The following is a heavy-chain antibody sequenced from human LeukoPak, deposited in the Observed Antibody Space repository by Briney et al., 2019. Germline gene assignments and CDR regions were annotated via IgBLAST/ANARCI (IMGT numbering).Heavy chain of an antibody. CDR2: IKPDGSQK. J-gene: IGHJ4*02. CDR1: GFTFSSYW. Sequence: GGSLRLSCAASGFTFSSYWMTWVRQAPGKGLEWVAYIKPDGSQKDYVDSVKGRFTISRDNSKNTLYLQMNSLRGEDTAVYYCAKDSLRERIVGSTTRGVNDYWGQGTLVTVSS. V-gene: IGHV3-7*01. D-gene: IGHD1-26*01. CDR3: AKDSLRERIVGSTTRGVNDY.